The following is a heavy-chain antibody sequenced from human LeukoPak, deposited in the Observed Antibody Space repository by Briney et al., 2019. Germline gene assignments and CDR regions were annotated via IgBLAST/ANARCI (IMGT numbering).Heavy chain of an antibody. V-gene: IGHV4-38-2*02. CDR3: ARDAPLWFGELSPYYFDS. J-gene: IGHJ4*02. D-gene: IGHD3-10*01. CDR2: IYHSGST. Sequence: SETLSLTCTVSGYSISRGFYWGWIRQPPGKGLEWIGSIYHSGSTYYNPSLKSRVTISIDTSKNQFSLKLSSMTAADTAVYYCARDAPLWFGELSPYYFDSWGQGTLVTVSS. CDR1: GYSISRGFY.